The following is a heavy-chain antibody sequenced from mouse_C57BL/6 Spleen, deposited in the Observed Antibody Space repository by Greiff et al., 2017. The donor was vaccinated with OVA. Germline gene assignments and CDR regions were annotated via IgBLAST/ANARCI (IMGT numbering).Heavy chain of an antibody. V-gene: IGHV5-9-1*02. CDR1: GFTFSSYA. J-gene: IGHJ3*01. D-gene: IGHD5-1*01. Sequence: EVNLVESGEGLVKPGGSLKLSCAASGFTFSSYAMSWVRQTPEKRLEWVAYISSGGDYIYYAETVKGRFTISRDNARNTLYLQMSSLKSDDTAMYYCTRDREYRWAYWGQGTLVTVSA. CDR3: TRDREYRWAY. CDR2: ISSGGDYI.